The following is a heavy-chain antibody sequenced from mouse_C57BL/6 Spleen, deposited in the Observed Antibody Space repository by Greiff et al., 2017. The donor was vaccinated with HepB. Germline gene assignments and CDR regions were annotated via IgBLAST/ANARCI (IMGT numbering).Heavy chain of an antibody. CDR1: GYAFSSSW. J-gene: IGHJ2*01. Sequence: VKLQESGPELVKPGASVKISCKASGYAFSSSWMNWVKQRPGKGLEWIGRIYPGDGDTNYNGKFKGKATLTADKSSSTAYMQLSSLTSEDSAVYFCARSPHYGSRYYFDYWGQGTTLTVSS. CDR2: IYPGDGDT. CDR3: ARSPHYGSRYYFDY. D-gene: IGHD1-1*01. V-gene: IGHV1-82*01.